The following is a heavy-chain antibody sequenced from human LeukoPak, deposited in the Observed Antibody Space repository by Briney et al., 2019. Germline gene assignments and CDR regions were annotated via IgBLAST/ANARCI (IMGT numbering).Heavy chain of an antibody. CDR1: GGSISSSSYY. CDR3: ARGVPERRVYLYYFGY. J-gene: IGHJ4*02. V-gene: IGHV4-39*07. Sequence: SETLSLTCTVSGGSISSSSYYWGWIRQPPGKGLEWIGSIYYSGSTYYNPSLKSRVTISVDTSKNQFSLKLSSVTAADTAVYYCARGVPERRVYLYYFGYWGQGTLVTVSS. CDR2: IYYSGST. D-gene: IGHD1-14*01.